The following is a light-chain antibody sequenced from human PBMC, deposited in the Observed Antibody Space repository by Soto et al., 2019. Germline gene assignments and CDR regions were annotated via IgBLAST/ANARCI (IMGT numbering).Light chain of an antibody. Sequence: EIVMTQSPATLSVSPGERATLSCRASQSVSSNLAWYQQKPGHAPRLLIYGASTRATGIPARFSGSGSGTEFTLTISSLQSEDFAVYYCQQYNNWPPRTFGQGTKVDIK. CDR3: QQYNNWPPRT. J-gene: IGKJ1*01. CDR1: QSVSSN. CDR2: GAS. V-gene: IGKV3-15*01.